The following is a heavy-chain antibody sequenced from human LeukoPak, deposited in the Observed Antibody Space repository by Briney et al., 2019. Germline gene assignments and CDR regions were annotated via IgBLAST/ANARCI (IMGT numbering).Heavy chain of an antibody. V-gene: IGHV3-23*01. D-gene: IGHD3-16*01. CDR3: AKDYTPDGLYDIDY. CDR2: FIGNAGRT. J-gene: IGHJ4*02. CDR1: GITFCTHA. Sequence: GGFPRPSFAAPGITFCTHAMNWGRPAPRKGVGWGLGFIGNAGRTYYADSVKGRFTISRDNSKNTLYLQMNSLRVEDTARYYCAKDYTPDGLYDIDYWGQGTQVTVSS.